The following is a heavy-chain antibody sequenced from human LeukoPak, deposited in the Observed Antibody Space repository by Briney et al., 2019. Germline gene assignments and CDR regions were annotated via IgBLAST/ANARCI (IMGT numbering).Heavy chain of an antibody. J-gene: IGHJ4*02. CDR2: ISSSGSTI. CDR3: ARDRTRTLYYYDSSGPPRGY. CDR1: GFTFSDYY. D-gene: IGHD3-22*01. V-gene: IGHV3-11*04. Sequence: GRSLRLSCAASGFTFSDYYMSWIRQAPGKGLEWVSYISSSGSTIYYADSVKGRFTISRDNAKNSLYLQMNSLRAEDTAVYYCARDRTRTLYYYDSSGPPRGYWGQGTLVTVSS.